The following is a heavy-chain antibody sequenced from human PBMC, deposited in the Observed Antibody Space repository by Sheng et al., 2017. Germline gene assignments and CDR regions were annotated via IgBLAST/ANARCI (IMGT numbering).Heavy chain of an antibody. D-gene: IGHD5-18*01. Sequence: EVQLVESGGGLVQPGGSLRLSCAASGFTFSNYAMTWVRQAPGKGLEWVSAISGSGDGTNYADSVKGRFTISRDNSKNTLYLQMNSLRAEDTAVYYCTRATLWSPDYWGQGTLVTVSS. J-gene: IGHJ4*02. CDR2: ISGSGDGT. V-gene: IGHV3-23*04. CDR1: GFTFSNYA. CDR3: TRATLWSPDY.